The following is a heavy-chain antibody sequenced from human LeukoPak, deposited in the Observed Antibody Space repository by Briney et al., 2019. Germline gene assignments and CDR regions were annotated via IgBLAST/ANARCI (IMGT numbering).Heavy chain of an antibody. J-gene: IGHJ3*02. CDR2: ISSSGSTI. CDR3: ARDPGYYYDSSGYVAI. CDR1: GFTFSSYE. Sequence: PGGSLRLSCAASGFTFSSYEMNWVRQAPGKGLEWVSYISSSGSTIYYADSVKGRFTISRDNAKNSLYLQMNSLRAEDTAVYYCARDPGYYYDSSGYVAIWGQGTIVTVSS. V-gene: IGHV3-48*03. D-gene: IGHD3-22*01.